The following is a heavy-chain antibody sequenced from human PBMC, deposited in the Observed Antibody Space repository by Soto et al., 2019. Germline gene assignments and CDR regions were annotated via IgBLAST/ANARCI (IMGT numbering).Heavy chain of an antibody. V-gene: IGHV1-18*01. CDR3: ARTSVAQSEDYFDC. D-gene: IGHD5-12*01. CDR1: GYSFTTYG. J-gene: IGHJ4*02. Sequence: ASVKVSCKTSGYSFTTYGISWVRQAPGQGLEWMGWTSSNNGKTKYAQKFQGRVTMTTDKSTNTVHMELRSLRSGDTAVYYCARTSVAQSEDYFDCWGQGTLVTVSS. CDR2: TSSNNGKT.